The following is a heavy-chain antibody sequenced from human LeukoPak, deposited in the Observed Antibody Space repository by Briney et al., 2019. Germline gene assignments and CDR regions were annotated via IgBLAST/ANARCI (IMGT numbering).Heavy chain of an antibody. CDR1: GGSISSYY. J-gene: IGHJ6*02. V-gene: IGHV4-4*07. CDR3: AREQQWLIRLYYYYGMDV. CDR2: IYTSGST. D-gene: IGHD6-19*01. Sequence: PSETLPLTCTVSGGSISSYYWSWIRQPAGKGLEWIGRIYTSGSTNYNPSLKSRVTMSVDTSKNQFSLKLSSVTAADTAVYYCAREQQWLIRLYYYYGMDVWGQGTTVTVSS.